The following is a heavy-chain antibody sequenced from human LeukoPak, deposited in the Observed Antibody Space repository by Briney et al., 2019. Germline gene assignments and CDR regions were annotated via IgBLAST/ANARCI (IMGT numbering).Heavy chain of an antibody. J-gene: IGHJ4*02. V-gene: IGHV3-21*01. D-gene: IGHD3-22*01. CDR3: ARVADYDSSGYRD. Sequence: GGSLRLSCAASGFTFSSYSMNWVRQAPGKGLGWVSSISSSSSYIYYADSVKGRFTISRDNAKNSLYLQMNSLRAEDTAVYYCARVADYDSSGYRDWGQGTLVTVSS. CDR1: GFTFSSYS. CDR2: ISSSSSYI.